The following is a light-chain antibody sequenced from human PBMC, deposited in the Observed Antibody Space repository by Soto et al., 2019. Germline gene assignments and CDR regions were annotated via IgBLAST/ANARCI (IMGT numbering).Light chain of an antibody. CDR1: QRVSSNF. CDR2: DAS. J-gene: IGKJ4*01. V-gene: IGKV3-11*01. Sequence: EIVLTQSPGTLYLSPGERATLSCRASQRVSSNFLAWYQQKPGQAPRLLIYDASSRATGIPARFSGSVSGTDFTLTISSLEPEDFAFYYCLQRSNWPPLLSFGGGTKV. CDR3: LQRSNWPPLLS.